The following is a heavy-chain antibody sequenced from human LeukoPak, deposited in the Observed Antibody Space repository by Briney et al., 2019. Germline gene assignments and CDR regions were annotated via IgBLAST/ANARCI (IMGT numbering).Heavy chain of an antibody. CDR1: GVTFSNYV. CDR3: AGIRGAEIFDAFNI. V-gene: IGHV3-33*01. CDR2: IWYDGSNE. J-gene: IGHJ3*02. D-gene: IGHD3-10*01. Sequence: GRSLRLSCAASGVTFSNYVMHWVRQAPGKGLEWVAVIWYDGSNEYYADSLKGRFTISRDNSKNTLYLQMNSLRAEDTAVYYCAGIRGAEIFDAFNIWGQGTVVTVSS.